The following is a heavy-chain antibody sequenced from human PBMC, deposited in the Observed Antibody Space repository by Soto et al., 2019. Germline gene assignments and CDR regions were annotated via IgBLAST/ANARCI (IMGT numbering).Heavy chain of an antibody. V-gene: IGHV4-34*01. D-gene: IGHD3-10*01. J-gene: IGHJ5*02. CDR1: GVYVSGYY. CDR2: INHSGST. Sequence: TLSLTCAGYGVYVSGYYCSWIRQPPGEGLGWIGEINHSGSTNYNPSLKSRVTISVDTSKNQFSLKLSSVTAADTAVYYCARGNQYYYGSGSYYNNWFDPWGQGTLVTVPQ. CDR3: ARGNQYYYGSGSYYNNWFDP.